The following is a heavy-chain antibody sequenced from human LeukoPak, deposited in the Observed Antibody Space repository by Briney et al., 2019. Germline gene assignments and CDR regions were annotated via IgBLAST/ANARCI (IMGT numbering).Heavy chain of an antibody. D-gene: IGHD1-26*01. CDR2: IYYSGST. CDR3: ARGESYYYYYYGMDV. J-gene: IGHJ6*02. V-gene: IGHV4-59*01. Sequence: SETLSLTCTVSGGSISSYYWSWIRQPPGKGLEWIGYIYYSGSTNYNPSLKSRVTISVDTSKNQFSLKLSSVTAADTAVYYCARGESYYYYYYGMDVWGQGTTVTVSS. CDR1: GGSISSYY.